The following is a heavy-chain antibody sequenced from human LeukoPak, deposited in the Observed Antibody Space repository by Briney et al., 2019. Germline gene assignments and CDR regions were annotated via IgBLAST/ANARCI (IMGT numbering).Heavy chain of an antibody. V-gene: IGHV3-30*04. CDR3: ARDREYYDILTGYKVSHYFDY. CDR2: ISYDGSNK. CDR1: GFTFSNYA. D-gene: IGHD3-9*01. Sequence: GGSLRLSCAASGFTFSNYAMHWVRQAPGKGLEWVAIISYDGSNKYYADSVKGRFTISRDNSKNTLFLQMNSLRAEDTAVYYCARDREYYDILTGYKVSHYFDYWGQGTLVTVSS. J-gene: IGHJ4*02.